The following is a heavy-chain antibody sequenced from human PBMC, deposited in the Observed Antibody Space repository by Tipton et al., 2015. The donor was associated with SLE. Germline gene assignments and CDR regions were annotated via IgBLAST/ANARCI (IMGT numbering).Heavy chain of an antibody. D-gene: IGHD5-18*01. J-gene: IGHJ4*02. CDR2: IKQDGSEK. CDR1: GFTFSSYW. CDR3: ARDQAMVSYYFDY. Sequence: SLRLSCAASGFTFSSYWMSWVRQALGKGLEWVANIKQDGSEKYYVDSVKGRFTISRDNAKNSLYLQMNSLRAEDTAVYYCARDQAMVSYYFDYWGQGTLVTVSS. V-gene: IGHV3-7*05.